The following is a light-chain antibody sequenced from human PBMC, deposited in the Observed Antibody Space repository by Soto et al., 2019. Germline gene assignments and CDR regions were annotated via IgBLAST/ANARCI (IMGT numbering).Light chain of an antibody. CDR3: QQYGT. Sequence: VLTQAPDTLSVSPGERATLSCRASQAINNNVAWYQLKDGQVPRLLIYGASSRATGIPGRFSGSGSGTDFTLTISRLEPEDFAVYYCQQYGTFGQGTKVDI. V-gene: IGKV3-20*01. CDR2: GAS. CDR1: QAINNN. J-gene: IGKJ1*01.